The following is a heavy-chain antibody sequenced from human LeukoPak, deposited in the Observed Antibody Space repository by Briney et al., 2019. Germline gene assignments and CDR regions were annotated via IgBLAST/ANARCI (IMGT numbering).Heavy chain of an antibody. CDR1: GGSFSGYY. Sequence: PSETLSLTCAVFGGSFSGYYWSWIRQPPGKGLEWIGEINHSGSTNYNPSLKSRVTISVDTSKNQFSLKLRSVPAADTAVYYCAMSDSSSWYYFDYWGQGTLVTVSS. V-gene: IGHV4-34*01. CDR2: INHSGST. CDR3: AMSDSSSWYYFDY. D-gene: IGHD6-13*01. J-gene: IGHJ4*02.